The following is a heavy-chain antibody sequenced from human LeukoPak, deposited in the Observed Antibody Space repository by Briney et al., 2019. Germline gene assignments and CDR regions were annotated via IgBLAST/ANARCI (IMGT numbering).Heavy chain of an antibody. Sequence: SETLSLNCTVSGGSISSYYWSWIRQPAGKGLEWIGRIYTSGSTNYNPSLKSRVTMSVDTSKNQFSLKLSSVTAADTAVYYCARSGKYCGGDCYPAEYFQHWGQGTLVTVSS. D-gene: IGHD2-21*02. J-gene: IGHJ1*01. V-gene: IGHV4-4*07. CDR3: ARSGKYCGGDCYPAEYFQH. CDR2: IYTSGST. CDR1: GGSISSYY.